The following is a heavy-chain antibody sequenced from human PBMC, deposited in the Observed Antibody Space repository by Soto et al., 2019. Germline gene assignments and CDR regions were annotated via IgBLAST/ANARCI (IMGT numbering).Heavy chain of an antibody. CDR3: AIPYGSGRYFDY. V-gene: IGHV1-18*01. CDR1: GYTFTSYG. J-gene: IGHJ4*02. Sequence: ASVKVSCKASGYTFTSYGISWVRQAPGQGLEWMGWISAYNGNTNYAQKLQGRVTMTTDTSTSTAYMELRSLRSDVTAVYYCAIPYGSGRYFDYWGQGTLVTVSS. CDR2: ISAYNGNT. D-gene: IGHD3-10*01.